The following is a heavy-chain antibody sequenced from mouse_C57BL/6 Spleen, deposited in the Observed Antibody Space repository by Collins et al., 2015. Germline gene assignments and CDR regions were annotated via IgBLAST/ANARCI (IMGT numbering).Heavy chain of an antibody. CDR3: ARRQGNAMDY. D-gene: IGHD2-12*01. CDR1: GYTFTSYW. CDR2: IYPGDGDT. Sequence: QVQLQQSGAELARPGASVKLSCKASGYTFTSYWMQWVKQRPGQGLEWIGAIYPGDGDTRYTQKFKGKATLTADKSSSTAYMQLSSLASEDSAVYYCARRQGNAMDYWGQGTSVTVSS. V-gene: IGHV1-87*01. J-gene: IGHJ4*01.